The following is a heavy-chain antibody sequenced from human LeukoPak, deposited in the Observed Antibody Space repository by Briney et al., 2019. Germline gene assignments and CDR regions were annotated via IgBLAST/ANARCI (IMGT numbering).Heavy chain of an antibody. D-gene: IGHD4-17*01. CDR1: GFTFSDYD. V-gene: IGHV3-13*01. CDR2: IGTAGDT. CDR3: ARGRGGDYVPSRFDF. J-gene: IGHJ4*02. Sequence: GGSLRLSCAASGFTFSDYDMHWVRQATGKGLEWVSAIGTAGDTYYTGSVKGRFTISRENAKNSLYLQMNSLRAEDTALYYCARGRGGDYVPSRFDFWGQGTLVTVSS.